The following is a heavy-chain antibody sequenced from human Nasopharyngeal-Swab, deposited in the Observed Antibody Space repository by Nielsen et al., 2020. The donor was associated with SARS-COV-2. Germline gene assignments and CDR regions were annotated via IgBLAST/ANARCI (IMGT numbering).Heavy chain of an antibody. V-gene: IGHV4-61*02. J-gene: IGHJ4*02. CDR2: IYTSGST. CDR1: GGSISSGSYY. D-gene: IGHD4-17*01. CDR3: ARLYGDYPDY. Sequence: SCTVSGGSISSGSYYWSWIRQPAGKGLEWIGRIYTSGSTNYNPSLKSRVTISVDTSKNQFSLKLSSVTAADTAVYYCARLYGDYPDYWGQGTLVTVSS.